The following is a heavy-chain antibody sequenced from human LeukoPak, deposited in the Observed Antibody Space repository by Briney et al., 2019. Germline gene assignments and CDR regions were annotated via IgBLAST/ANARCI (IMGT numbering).Heavy chain of an antibody. CDR3: ARSLDTAIEVLGY. J-gene: IGHJ4*02. V-gene: IGHV4-59*08. CDR2: IYYSGST. Sequence: SETLSLTCTVSGGSISSYYWSWLRQPPGKGLEWIGYIYYSGSTNYNPSLKSRVTISVDTSKNQFSLKLSSVTAADTAVYYCARSLDTAIEVLGYWGQGTLVTVSS. D-gene: IGHD5-18*01. CDR1: GGSISSYY.